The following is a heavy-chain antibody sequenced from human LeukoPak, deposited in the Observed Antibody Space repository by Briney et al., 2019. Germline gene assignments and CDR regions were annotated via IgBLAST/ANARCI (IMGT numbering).Heavy chain of an antibody. V-gene: IGHV4-34*01. Sequence: SETLSLTCAVYGGSFSGYYWSWIRQPPGKGLEWIGEINHSGSTKYNPPLKSRVTISVDTSKNQFSLKLSSVTAADTAVYYCARRMLAPTVAGRAFDIWGQGTMVTVSS. CDR1: GGSFSGYY. J-gene: IGHJ3*02. D-gene: IGHD6-19*01. CDR3: ARRMLAPTVAGRAFDI. CDR2: INHSGST.